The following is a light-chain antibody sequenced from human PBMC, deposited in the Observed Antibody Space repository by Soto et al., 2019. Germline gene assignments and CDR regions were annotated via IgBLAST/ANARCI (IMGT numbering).Light chain of an antibody. J-gene: IGLJ1*01. CDR1: SSNIGKNY. V-gene: IGLV1-51*02. CDR2: EDD. Sequence: QSVLTQPPSVSAAPGQKVIISCSGSSSNIGKNYVSWYQQLPGSAPKLLIYEDDKRPSGIPDRFSGSKSGTSATLGITGLQTGDEADCYCGTWDSSLNVYVFGTGTKVTVL. CDR3: GTWDSSLNVYV.